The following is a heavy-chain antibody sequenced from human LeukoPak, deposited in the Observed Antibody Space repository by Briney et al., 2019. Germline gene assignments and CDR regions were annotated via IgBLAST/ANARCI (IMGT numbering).Heavy chain of an antibody. CDR2: IYYSGST. Sequence: SETLSLTCTVSGGSISSGDYYWSWIRQPPGKGLEWIGYIYYSGSTYYNPSLKSRVTISVDTSKNQFSLKLSSVTAADTAVYYCAKPPEERATIRPVEYFDYWGQGTRVTVSS. V-gene: IGHV4-30-4*02. J-gene: IGHJ4*02. CDR3: AKPPEERATIRPVEYFDY. CDR1: GGSISSGDYY. D-gene: IGHD5-24*01.